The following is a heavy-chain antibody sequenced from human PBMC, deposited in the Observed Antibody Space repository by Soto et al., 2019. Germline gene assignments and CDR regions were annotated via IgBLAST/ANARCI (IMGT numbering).Heavy chain of an antibody. D-gene: IGHD2-21*02. V-gene: IGHV3-9*01. CDR3: PKSTGRTANGMGV. CDR2: ISWNSGTI. Sequence: EVQVVESGGGLVQPGRSLRLSCAASGFSFDDYAMHWVRQAPGKGLEEVSGISWNSGTIGYADSVKGRFTISRDNAKNSLYLKKNSLRADDTAVYYCPKSTGRTANGMGVWGQGTTVTVSS. J-gene: IGHJ6*02. CDR1: GFSFDDYA.